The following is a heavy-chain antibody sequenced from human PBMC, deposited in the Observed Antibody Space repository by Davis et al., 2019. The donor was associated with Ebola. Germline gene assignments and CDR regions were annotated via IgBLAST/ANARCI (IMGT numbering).Heavy chain of an antibody. D-gene: IGHD2-21*01. CDR3: ASPREGWCDY. V-gene: IGHV1-3*01. Sequence: AASVKVSCKASGYTFTGYYMHWVRQAPGQRLEWMGWINAGNGNTKYSQKFQARVTITRDTSASTAYMELSSLRSEDTAVYYCASPREGWCDYWGQGTLVTASS. CDR1: GYTFTGYY. J-gene: IGHJ4*02. CDR2: INAGNGNT.